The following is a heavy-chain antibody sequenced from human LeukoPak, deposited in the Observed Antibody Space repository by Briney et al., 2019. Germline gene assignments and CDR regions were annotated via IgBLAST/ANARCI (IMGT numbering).Heavy chain of an antibody. Sequence: PSQTLSLTCTVSGGSISSGSYYWSWIRQPAGKGLEWIGRIYTSGSTNYNPSLKSRVTISVDTSKNQFSLKLSSVTAADTAVYYCARSDPRYYDSSGYYYPDLVGYFDYWGQGTLVTVSS. CDR3: ARSDPRYYDSSGYYYPDLVGYFDY. J-gene: IGHJ4*02. D-gene: IGHD3-22*01. V-gene: IGHV4-61*02. CDR1: GGSISSGSYY. CDR2: IYTSGST.